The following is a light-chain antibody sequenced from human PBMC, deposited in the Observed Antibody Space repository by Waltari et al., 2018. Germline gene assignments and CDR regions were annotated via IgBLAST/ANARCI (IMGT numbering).Light chain of an antibody. Sequence: TGPASQSVKNNLAWYQQAPGKAPKVLIHKASRLESGAPSRFSGSGYGTEFTLTISSLQPDDFATYYCQEYDSLPVTFGGGTKVEI. CDR1: QSVKNN. J-gene: IGKJ4*01. V-gene: IGKV1-5*03. CDR2: KAS. CDR3: QEYDSLPVT.